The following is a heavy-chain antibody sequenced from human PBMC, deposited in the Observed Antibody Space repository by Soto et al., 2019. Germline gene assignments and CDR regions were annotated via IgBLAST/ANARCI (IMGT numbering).Heavy chain of an antibody. V-gene: IGHV1-69*12. CDR2: IIPGFGAA. CDR3: ARAGTYYSRSYRGFDY. J-gene: IGHJ4*02. CDR1: GRTFNNNG. Sequence: QVQLVQSGTEVKKPGSSVKVSCKASGRTFNNNGFSWVRQAPGQGLEWMGGIIPGFGAANYAQKFQGRVTITADESTSTAYMELSSLRSEDTAVYYCARAGTYYSRSYRGFDYWGQGTLVTVSS. D-gene: IGHD3-10*01.